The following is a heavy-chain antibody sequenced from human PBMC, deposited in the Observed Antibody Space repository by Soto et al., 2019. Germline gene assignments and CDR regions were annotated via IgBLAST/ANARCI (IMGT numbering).Heavy chain of an antibody. CDR3: ARPRPAIAAF. V-gene: IGHV3-21*01. CDR1: GFTFSTYS. D-gene: IGHD6-13*01. J-gene: IGHJ4*02. Sequence: EVQLVESGGGLVKPGGSLRLSCAASGFTFSTYSMNWVRQAPGKGLEWVSSISSSSSYIYYADSVKGRFTISRDNAKNSLYLQMNGLRAEDTAVYYCARPRPAIAAFWGQGTLVTVSS. CDR2: ISSSSSYI.